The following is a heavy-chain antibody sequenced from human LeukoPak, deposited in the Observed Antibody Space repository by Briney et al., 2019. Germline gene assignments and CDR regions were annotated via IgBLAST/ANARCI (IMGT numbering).Heavy chain of an antibody. V-gene: IGHV4-59*12. J-gene: IGHJ5*02. CDR3: ARENYDFWSGSYNWFDP. CDR2: LYNSGST. D-gene: IGHD3-3*01. Sequence: SETLSLTCTVSGGSISSYYWSWIRQPPGKGLEWIGYLYNSGSTNYNPSLKSRVTISEDTSKNQFSLKLSSVTAADTAVYYCARENYDFWSGSYNWFDPWGQGTLVTVSS. CDR1: GGSISSYY.